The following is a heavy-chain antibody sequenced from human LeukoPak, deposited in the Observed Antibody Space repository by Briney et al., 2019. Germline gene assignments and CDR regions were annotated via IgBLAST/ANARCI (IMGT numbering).Heavy chain of an antibody. J-gene: IGHJ6*02. D-gene: IGHD2-2*02. Sequence: GGSLRLSCAASGFTFSGFDVYWVRRASGEGLECVGRIRSKANSYATGYGESVKGRFTISRDDSKNTAYLQMNSLETEDTGVYFCARSGIPPNYYYRGMDVWGQGTTVTVSS. CDR2: IRSKANSYAT. V-gene: IGHV3-73*01. CDR1: GFTFSGFD. CDR3: ARSGIPPNYYYRGMDV.